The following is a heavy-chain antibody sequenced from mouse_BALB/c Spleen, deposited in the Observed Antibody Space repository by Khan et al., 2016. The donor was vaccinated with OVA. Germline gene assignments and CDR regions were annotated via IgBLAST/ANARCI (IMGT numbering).Heavy chain of an antibody. V-gene: IGHV3-2*02. CDR3: ARENYYGYAMDY. CDR1: GYSITSNYA. Sequence: EVQLQESGPGLVKPSQSLSLTCTVSGYSITSNYAWNWIRQFPGNKLEWMGYISSSGSTNYNPSLKSRTSITRDTSKNQFFLQLNSVTTEDTATYYCARENYYGYAMDYWGQGTSVTVSA. D-gene: IGHD1-1*01. J-gene: IGHJ4*01. CDR2: ISSSGST.